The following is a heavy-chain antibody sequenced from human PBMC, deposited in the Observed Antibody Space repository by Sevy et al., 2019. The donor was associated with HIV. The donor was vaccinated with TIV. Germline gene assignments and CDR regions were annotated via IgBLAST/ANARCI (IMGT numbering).Heavy chain of an antibody. J-gene: IGHJ4*02. V-gene: IGHV3-7*04. CDR1: GFGFSGTW. D-gene: IGHD3-10*01. CDR3: AKDRGWKTFDY. Sequence: GGSLRLSCAASGFGFSGTWMNWVRQAPGKGLGWVAIISPEGSRIDYAGSVKGRLIISRDNANSSVSLQMNSLGVEDMGVYYCAKDRGWKTFDYWGQGALVTVSS. CDR2: ISPEGSRI.